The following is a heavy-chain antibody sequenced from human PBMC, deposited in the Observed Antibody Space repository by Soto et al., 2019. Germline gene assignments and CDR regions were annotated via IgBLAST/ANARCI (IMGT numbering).Heavy chain of an antibody. D-gene: IGHD1-26*01. Sequence: QVQLVQSGAEVKKPGASVKVSCKASGFTFSSSYMHWVRQAPGQGLEWMGIINLGGGGTNYAQRFQGRVTMTSDTSTSTVYMELSRLTDEDTAVFYCARGGEVGPRGDYWGQGTLVVVSS. CDR1: GFTFSSSY. J-gene: IGHJ4*02. V-gene: IGHV1-46*01. CDR2: INLGGGGT. CDR3: ARGGEVGPRGDY.